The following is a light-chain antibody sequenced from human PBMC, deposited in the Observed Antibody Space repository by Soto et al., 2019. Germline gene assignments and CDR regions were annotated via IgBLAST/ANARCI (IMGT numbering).Light chain of an antibody. CDR2: GAY. J-gene: IGKJ2*01. Sequence: DIQMTQSPSSLSASVGDRVTITCRASQSISRYLNWYQQKPGKAPKLLIQGAYPLQSGAPSRFSGHGSGTNFTLTISSLQPEDSETYYCQQSRITHYTFGKGTKADI. V-gene: IGKV1-39*01. CDR3: QQSRITHYT. CDR1: QSISRY.